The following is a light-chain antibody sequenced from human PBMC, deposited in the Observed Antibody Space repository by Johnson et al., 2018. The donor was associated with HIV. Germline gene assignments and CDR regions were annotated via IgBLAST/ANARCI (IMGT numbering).Light chain of an antibody. CDR3: GTWDSSLSGV. V-gene: IGLV1-51*01. Sequence: QSVLTQPPSVSAAPGQKVTISCSGSSSNIGNNYVSWYQQFPGTAPKLLIYDNYKRPSGIPDRFSGYKSGTSATLDITGLQTGDEADYYCGTWDSSLSGVFGTGTKVTVL. CDR2: DNY. CDR1: SSNIGNNY. J-gene: IGLJ1*01.